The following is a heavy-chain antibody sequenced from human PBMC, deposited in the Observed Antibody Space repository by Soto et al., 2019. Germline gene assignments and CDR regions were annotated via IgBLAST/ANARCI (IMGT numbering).Heavy chain of an antibody. J-gene: IGHJ3*02. Sequence: QVQLVESGGGVVQPGRSLRLSCAASGFTFSSYGMHWVRQAPGKGLEWVAVIWYDGSNKYYADSVKGRFTISRDNSKNTLYLQMNLLIAEDTAVYYCARDRKVYCSSTSCYSGAFDIWGQGTMVTVSS. CDR1: GFTFSSYG. CDR2: IWYDGSNK. CDR3: ARDRKVYCSSTSCYSGAFDI. D-gene: IGHD2-2*02. V-gene: IGHV3-33*01.